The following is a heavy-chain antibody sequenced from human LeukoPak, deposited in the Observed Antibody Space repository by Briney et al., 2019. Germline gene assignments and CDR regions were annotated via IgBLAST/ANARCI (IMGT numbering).Heavy chain of an antibody. D-gene: IGHD2-15*01. V-gene: IGHV1-8*01. CDR2: MNPNSGNT. J-gene: IGHJ3*02. CDR1: GYTFTSYD. Sequence: ASVKVSCKASGYTFTSYDINWMRQATGQGLEWMGWMNPNSGNTGYAQKFQDRVTMTRNTSISTAYMELSSLRSEDTAVYYCALVVAATRGAFDIWGQGTMVTVSS. CDR3: ALVVAATRGAFDI.